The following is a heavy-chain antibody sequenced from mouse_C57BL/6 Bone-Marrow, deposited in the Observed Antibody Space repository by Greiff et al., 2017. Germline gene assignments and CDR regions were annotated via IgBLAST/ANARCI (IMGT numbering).Heavy chain of an antibody. V-gene: IGHV14-1*01. Sequence: EVQVVESGAELVRPGASVKLSCTASGFNIKDYYMHWVKQRPEQGLEWIGRIDPEDGDTEYAPKFQGKATMTADTSSNTAYLQLSSLTSEDTAVYYCTPYYYGSSSAMDYWGQGTSVTVSS. CDR1: GFNIKDYY. D-gene: IGHD1-1*01. CDR2: IDPEDGDT. CDR3: TPYYYGSSSAMDY. J-gene: IGHJ4*01.